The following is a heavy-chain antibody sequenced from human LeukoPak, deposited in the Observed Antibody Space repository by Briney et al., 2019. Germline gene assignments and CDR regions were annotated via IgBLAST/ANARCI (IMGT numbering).Heavy chain of an antibody. CDR3: ARDTVVPAYGMDV. J-gene: IGHJ6*02. D-gene: IGHD2-2*01. V-gene: IGHV3-30-3*01. Sequence: PGGSLRLSCAASGFTFSSYAMHWVRQAPGKGLEWVAVISYDGSNKYYADSVKGRFTISRDNSKNTLYLQMNSLRAEDTAVYYCARDTVVPAYGMDVWGQGTTVTVSS. CDR1: GFTFSSYA. CDR2: ISYDGSNK.